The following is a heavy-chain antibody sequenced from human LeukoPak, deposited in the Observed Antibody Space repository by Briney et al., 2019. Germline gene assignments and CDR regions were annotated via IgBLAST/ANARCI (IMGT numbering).Heavy chain of an antibody. CDR2: IYYSGST. CDR3: ARDRDSSGKMKKSDY. CDR1: GGSISSYY. V-gene: IGHV4-59*12. Sequence: PSETLSLTCTVSGGSISSYYWSWIRQPPGKGLEWIGYIYYSGSTNYNPSLKSRVTISVDTSKNQFSLKLSSVTAADTAVYYCARDRDSSGKMKKSDYWGQGTLVTVSS. D-gene: IGHD6-19*01. J-gene: IGHJ4*02.